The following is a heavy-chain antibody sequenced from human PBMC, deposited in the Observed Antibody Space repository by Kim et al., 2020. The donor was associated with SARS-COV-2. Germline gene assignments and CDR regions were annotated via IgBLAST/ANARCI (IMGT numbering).Heavy chain of an antibody. J-gene: IGHJ6*02. CDR2: IWYDGSNK. D-gene: IGHD6-19*01. Sequence: GGSLRLSCAASGFTFSSYGMHWVRQAPGKGLEWVAVIWYDGSNKYYADSVKGRFTISRDNSKNTLYLQMNSLRAEDTAVYYCARERGVIAVAGTGGVYYYYGMDVWGQGTTVTVSS. V-gene: IGHV3-33*01. CDR3: ARERGVIAVAGTGGVYYYYGMDV. CDR1: GFTFSSYG.